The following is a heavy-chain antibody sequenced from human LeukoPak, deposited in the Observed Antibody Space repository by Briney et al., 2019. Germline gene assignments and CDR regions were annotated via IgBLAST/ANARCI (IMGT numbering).Heavy chain of an antibody. V-gene: IGHV3-23*01. CDR2: ISGSGGST. CDR1: GFTFSSYA. D-gene: IGHD3-10*01. CDR3: AKDLDYYGSGSLFDY. J-gene: IGHJ4*02. Sequence: GGSLRLSCAASGFTFSSYAMSWVRQAPGKGLEWVSAISGSGGSTYYADSVKGRFTISRDNSKNTLYLQMNSLRAEDTAVYYCAKDLDYYGSGSLFDYWGQGTLVTVSS.